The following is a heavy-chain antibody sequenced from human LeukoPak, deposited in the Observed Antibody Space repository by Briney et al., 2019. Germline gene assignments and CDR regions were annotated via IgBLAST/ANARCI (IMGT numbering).Heavy chain of an antibody. CDR2: INPNSGGT. CDR1: GYTFTSYD. V-gene: IGHV1-2*04. D-gene: IGHD6-13*01. Sequence: ASVKVSCKASGYTFTSYDINWVRQAPGQGLEWMGWINPNSGGTNYAQKFQGWVTMTRDTSISTAYMELSRLRSDDTAVYYCARAPGIAAAVYGMDVWGQGTTVTVSS. CDR3: ARAPGIAAAVYGMDV. J-gene: IGHJ6*02.